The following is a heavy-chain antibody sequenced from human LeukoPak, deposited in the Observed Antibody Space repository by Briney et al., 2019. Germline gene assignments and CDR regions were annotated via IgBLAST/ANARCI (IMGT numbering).Heavy chain of an antibody. CDR1: GFIFNNYG. CDR3: VRHTRRSPGDY. Sequence: GGSLRLSCSASGFIFNNYGMTWVRQAPGKGLEWMANIRDDGSDKYYVDSVKGRFTISRDNAQNTLLLQMDSLRVEDTAVYYCVRHTRRSPGDYWGQGTLVTVST. D-gene: IGHD1-26*01. CDR2: IRDDGSDK. J-gene: IGHJ4*02. V-gene: IGHV3-7*01.